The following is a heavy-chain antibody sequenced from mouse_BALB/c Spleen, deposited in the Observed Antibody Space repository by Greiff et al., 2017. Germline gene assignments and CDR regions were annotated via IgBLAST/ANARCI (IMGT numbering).Heavy chain of an antibody. CDR3: ARRGTTAGYFDV. Sequence: VKLMESGPGLVQPSQSLSITCTVSGFSLTSYGVHWVRQSPGKGLEWLGVIWSGGSTDYNAAFISRLSISKDNSKSQVFFKMNSLQANDTAIYYCARRGTTAGYFDVWGAGTTVTVAA. CDR2: IWSGGST. CDR1: GFSLTSYG. V-gene: IGHV2-2*02. J-gene: IGHJ1*01. D-gene: IGHD1-2*01.